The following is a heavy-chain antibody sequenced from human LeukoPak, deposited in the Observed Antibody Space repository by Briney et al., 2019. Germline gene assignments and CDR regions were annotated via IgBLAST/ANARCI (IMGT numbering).Heavy chain of an antibody. CDR2: ISSSSSYI. CDR3: ARDHGSGWCAFVVY. Sequence: GGSLRLSCAASGFTFSSYNMNWVRQAPGKGLEWVSSISSSSSYIYYADSLKGRFTISRDNAKNSLYLQMNSLRAEDTAVYYCARDHGSGWCAFVVYWGQGTLVTVSS. J-gene: IGHJ4*02. CDR1: GFTFSSYN. D-gene: IGHD6-19*01. V-gene: IGHV3-21*01.